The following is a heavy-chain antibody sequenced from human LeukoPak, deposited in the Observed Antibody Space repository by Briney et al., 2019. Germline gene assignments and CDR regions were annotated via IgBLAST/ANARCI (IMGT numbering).Heavy chain of an antibody. J-gene: IGHJ4*02. CDR2: IYYSGST. D-gene: IGHD6-6*01. Sequence: SETLSLTCTVSGGSISSHYWSWIRQPPGKGLEWIGYIYYSGSTNYNPSLKRRVTISVDTSKNQFSLKLSSVTAADTAVYYCAGIEYSSSRPFWNWGQGTLVTVSS. V-gene: IGHV4-59*11. CDR3: AGIEYSSSRPFWN. CDR1: GGSISSHY.